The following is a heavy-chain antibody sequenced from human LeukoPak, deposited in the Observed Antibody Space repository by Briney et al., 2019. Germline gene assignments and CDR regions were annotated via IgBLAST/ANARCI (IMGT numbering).Heavy chain of an antibody. CDR1: GVTFSSYG. CDR3: AKDGGIQPGAYYYGMDV. D-gene: IGHD5-18*01. Sequence: PGGSLRLSCAASGVTFSSYGMHWVRQAPGKGLEWVAVISYDGSNKYYADSVKGRFTISRDNSKNTLYLQMNSLRAEDTAVYYCAKDGGIQPGAYYYGMDVWGKGTTVTVSS. CDR2: ISYDGSNK. J-gene: IGHJ6*04. V-gene: IGHV3-30*18.